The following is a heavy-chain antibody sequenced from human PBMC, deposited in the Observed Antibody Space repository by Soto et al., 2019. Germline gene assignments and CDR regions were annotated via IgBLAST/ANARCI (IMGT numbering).Heavy chain of an antibody. Sequence: SVKVSCKASGYTFTSYGISWVRQAPGQGLEWMGWISAYNGNTNYAQKLQGRVTMTTDTSTSTAYMELRSLRSDDTAVYYCARDRGSSWYVGIYYYYGMDVWGQGTTVTGSS. CDR2: ISAYNGNT. CDR3: ARDRGSSWYVGIYYYYGMDV. J-gene: IGHJ6*02. CDR1: GYTFTSYG. D-gene: IGHD6-13*01. V-gene: IGHV1-18*01.